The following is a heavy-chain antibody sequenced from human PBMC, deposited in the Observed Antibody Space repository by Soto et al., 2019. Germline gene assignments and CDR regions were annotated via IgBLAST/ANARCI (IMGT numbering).Heavy chain of an antibody. J-gene: IGHJ5*02. V-gene: IGHV1-69*06. Sequence: GASVKVSCKVSGGTLNSHSITWLRQAPGQGLEWMGGIIPMFGTPTDAQKFRGRVTISADTSTSTVYMELRSLSSQDTAVYYCATSLAARRKPYNWLDAWGQGTLVTVSS. CDR2: IIPMFGTP. CDR1: GGTLNSHS. D-gene: IGHD6-6*01. CDR3: ATSLAARRKPYNWLDA.